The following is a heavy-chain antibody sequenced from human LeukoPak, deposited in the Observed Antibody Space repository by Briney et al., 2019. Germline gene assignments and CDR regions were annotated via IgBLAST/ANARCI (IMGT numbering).Heavy chain of an antibody. V-gene: IGHV4-59*01. Sequence: SETLSLTCTVSGGSISSYYWSWIRQPPGKGLEWIGYIYYGGSTNYNPSLKSRVTISVDTSKNQFSLKLSSVTAADTAVYYCARGGSRGYYGSGSPASDGFDPWGQGTLVTVSS. CDR2: IYYGGST. CDR1: GGSISSYY. J-gene: IGHJ5*02. D-gene: IGHD3-10*01. CDR3: ARGGSRGYYGSGSPASDGFDP.